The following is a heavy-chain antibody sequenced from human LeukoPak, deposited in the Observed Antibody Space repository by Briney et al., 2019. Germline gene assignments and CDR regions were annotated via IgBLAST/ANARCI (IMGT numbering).Heavy chain of an antibody. CDR2: VSYDGSNK. D-gene: IGHD3-10*01. CDR1: GFTISNYG. J-gene: IGHJ4*02. Sequence: GGSLRLSCAASGFTISNYGMHWVRQAPAKGLEWVGVVSYDGSNKYYPDSVKGRFTISRDNSKNTLYLQMNSLRAEDTAAYYCAKEGYYGSGSFPDYWGRGTLVTVSS. CDR3: AKEGYYGSGSFPDY. V-gene: IGHV3-30*18.